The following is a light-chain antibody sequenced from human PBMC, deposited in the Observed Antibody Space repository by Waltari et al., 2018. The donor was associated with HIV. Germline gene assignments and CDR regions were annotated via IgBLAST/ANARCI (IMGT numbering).Light chain of an antibody. CDR3: QQYNNWPPFT. J-gene: IGKJ3*01. V-gene: IGKV3-15*01. CDR1: QSVSSN. Sequence: ELVMTQSPATLYVSPGERATISCRASQSVSSNLAWYQQKPGQAPRLLINGASTRAPGIPARFSGSGSGTEFTLTISSLQSEDFAVYYCQQYNNWPPFTFGPGTRVEIK. CDR2: GAS.